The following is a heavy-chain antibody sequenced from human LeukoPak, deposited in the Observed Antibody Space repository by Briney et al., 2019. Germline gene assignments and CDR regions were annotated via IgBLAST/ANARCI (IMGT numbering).Heavy chain of an antibody. CDR2: ISGSGVST. J-gene: IGHJ6*02. D-gene: IGHD2-2*01. V-gene: IGHV3-23*01. CDR3: AKDLGVVVPADIPYGMDV. Sequence: HPGGSLRLSCAASGFTFSSYAMSWVRQAPGKGLEWVSGISGSGVSTYYADSVKGRFTISRDNSKNTLYLQMNSLRAEDTAVYYCAKDLGVVVPADIPYGMDVWGQGTTVTVSS. CDR1: GFTFSSYA.